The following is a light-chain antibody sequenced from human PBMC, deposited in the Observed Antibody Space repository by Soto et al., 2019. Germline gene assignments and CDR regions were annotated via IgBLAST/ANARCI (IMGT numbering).Light chain of an antibody. J-gene: IGKJ4*01. CDR2: GAS. CDR1: QNIGSSN. Sequence: EIVLTQSPGTLSLSPGERATPSCGASQNIGSSNVAWYQHKPGLAPRLLLYGASTRATGIPDRFSGGGSGTDFTLTITRLEPEDFGVYYCQHYQTFLPLTFGGGTKVDIK. CDR3: QHYQTFLPLT. V-gene: IGKV3-20*01.